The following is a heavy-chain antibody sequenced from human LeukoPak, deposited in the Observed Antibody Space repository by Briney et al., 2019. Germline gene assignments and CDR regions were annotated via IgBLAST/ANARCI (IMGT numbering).Heavy chain of an antibody. D-gene: IGHD1-26*01. Sequence: GGSLRLSCAASGFTFSSYSMHWVRQAPGKGLEWVAFIRFDGSNTYYADSVKGRFTISRDNSKNTLYLQMNSLRAEDTAVYYCAKDIELTPFDYWGQGTLVTVSS. V-gene: IGHV3-30*02. CDR1: GFTFSSYS. CDR3: AKDIELTPFDY. J-gene: IGHJ4*02. CDR2: IRFDGSNT.